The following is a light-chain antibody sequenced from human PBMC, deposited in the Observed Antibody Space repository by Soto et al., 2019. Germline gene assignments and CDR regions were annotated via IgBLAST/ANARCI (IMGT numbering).Light chain of an antibody. J-gene: IGLJ1*01. Sequence: QSALTQPASVSGSPGQSITISCTGTSSDVGGYNYVSWYQQHPGKAPKIIIYEVTNRPSGVSNRFSGSKSGNTASLTISGLQAEDDADYYCSSFTSRFTFVFGTGTKVTVL. CDR3: SSFTSRFTFV. CDR2: EVT. V-gene: IGLV2-14*01. CDR1: SSDVGGYNY.